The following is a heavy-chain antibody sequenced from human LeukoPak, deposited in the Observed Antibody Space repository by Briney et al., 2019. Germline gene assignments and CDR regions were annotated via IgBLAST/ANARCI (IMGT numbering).Heavy chain of an antibody. V-gene: IGHV1-24*01. D-gene: IGHD5-18*01. Sequence: GASVKVSCKVSGYTLTELSMHCVRQAPGKGLEWMGGFDPEDGETIYAQKFQGRVTMTEDTSTDTAYMELSSLRSEDTAMYYCATDRRGYSYGKADFDYWGQGTLVTVSS. CDR1: GYTLTELS. CDR2: FDPEDGET. J-gene: IGHJ4*02. CDR3: ATDRRGYSYGKADFDY.